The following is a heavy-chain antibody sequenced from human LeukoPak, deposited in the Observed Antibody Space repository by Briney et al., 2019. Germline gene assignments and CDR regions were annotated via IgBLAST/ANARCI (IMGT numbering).Heavy chain of an antibody. CDR1: GFTFSSYE. D-gene: IGHD2-2*01. J-gene: IGHJ4*02. Sequence: PGGSLRLSCAASGFTFSSYEMNWVRQAPGKGLEWISYISSSGSSRYCAGSVKGRFTISRDNAKNSLYLQMNSLRAEDTAVYYCARVGPGRSTSCFPYWGQGTLVTVSS. CDR2: ISSSGSSR. V-gene: IGHV3-48*03. CDR3: ARVGPGRSTSCFPY.